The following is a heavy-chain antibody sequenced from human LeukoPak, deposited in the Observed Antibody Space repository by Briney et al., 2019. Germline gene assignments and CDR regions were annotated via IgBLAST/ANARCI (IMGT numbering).Heavy chain of an antibody. J-gene: IGHJ4*02. CDR2: IKEDGSEK. D-gene: IGHD3-3*01. CDR3: ARGVFCFDF. CDR1: GFTFSTYW. V-gene: IGHV3-7*03. Sequence: GGSLRLSCAASGFTFSTYWMSWVRQAPGKGLEWMANIKEDGSEKYYVDSVKGRFTVSRDNTENSLYLQMSSLRAEDTAVYYCARGVFCFDFWGQGTLVTVSS.